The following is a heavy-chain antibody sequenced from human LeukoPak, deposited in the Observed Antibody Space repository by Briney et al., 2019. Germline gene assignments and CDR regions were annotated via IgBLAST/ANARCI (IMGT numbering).Heavy chain of an antibody. CDR1: RGAFSTYA. Sequence: ASVKVSCKASRGAFSTYAINWVRQAPGQGPEWMGGIIPIFGTANYAQKFQGRVTITADESTSTAYMELSSLRSEDTAVYYCASLGGGSTVTTYLNYWGQGTLVIVSS. CDR2: IIPIFGTA. CDR3: ASLGGGSTVTTYLNY. V-gene: IGHV1-69*13. D-gene: IGHD4-17*01. J-gene: IGHJ4*02.